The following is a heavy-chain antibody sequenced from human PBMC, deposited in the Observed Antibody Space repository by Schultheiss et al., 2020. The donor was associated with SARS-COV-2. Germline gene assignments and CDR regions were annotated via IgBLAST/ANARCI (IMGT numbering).Heavy chain of an antibody. V-gene: IGHV3-9*01. CDR2: ISWNSGSI. CDR3: AKDRNYYDSSGYYSNWFDP. CDR1: GFTFSNAW. Sequence: GGSLRLSCAASGFTFSNAWMNWVRQAPGKGLEWVSGISWNSGSIGYADSVKGRFTISRDNAKNSLYLQMNSLRAEDTAVYYCAKDRNYYDSSGYYSNWFDPWGQGTLVTVSS. D-gene: IGHD3-22*01. J-gene: IGHJ5*02.